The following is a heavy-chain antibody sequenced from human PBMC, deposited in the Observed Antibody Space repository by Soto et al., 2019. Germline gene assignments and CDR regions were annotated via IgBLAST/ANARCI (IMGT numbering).Heavy chain of an antibody. J-gene: IGHJ4*02. CDR2: ISAYNGNT. CDR3: ARVSGSMIGDYFDY. V-gene: IGHV1-18*01. D-gene: IGHD3-22*01. Sequence: GASVKVSCKASGYTFTSYGISWGRQAPGQGLEWMGWISAYNGNTNYAQKLQGRVTMTTDTSTSTAYMELRSLRSDYTAVYYCARVSGSMIGDYFDYWGQGTLVTVSS. CDR1: GYTFTSYG.